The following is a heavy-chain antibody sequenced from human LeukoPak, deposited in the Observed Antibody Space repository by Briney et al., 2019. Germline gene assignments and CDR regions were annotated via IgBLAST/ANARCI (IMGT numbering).Heavy chain of an antibody. D-gene: IGHD2-21*02. J-gene: IGHJ4*02. CDR1: GGSISSYY. CDR3: ARGRVVTAQTYYFDY. Sequence: SETLSLTCTVSGGSISSYYWSWVRQPPGKGLEWIGYIYYSGSTNYNPSLKSRVTMSVDTSKNQFSLKLSSVTAADTAVYYCARGRVVTAQTYYFDYWGQGTLVTVSS. V-gene: IGHV4-59*01. CDR2: IYYSGST.